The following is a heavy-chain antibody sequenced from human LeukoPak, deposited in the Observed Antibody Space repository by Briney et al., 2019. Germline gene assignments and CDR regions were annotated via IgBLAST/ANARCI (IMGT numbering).Heavy chain of an antibody. D-gene: IGHD3-22*01. CDR3: AKDRGVVVVLPDY. CDR2: ISYDGSNK. J-gene: IGHJ4*02. V-gene: IGHV3-30*18. Sequence: PGGSLRLSCAASGFTFSSYGMHWVRQAPGKGLEWVAVISYDGSNKYYADSVKGRFTISRDNSKNTLYLQMNSLRAEDTAVYYCAKDRGVVVVLPDYWGQGTLVTVSS. CDR1: GFTFSSYG.